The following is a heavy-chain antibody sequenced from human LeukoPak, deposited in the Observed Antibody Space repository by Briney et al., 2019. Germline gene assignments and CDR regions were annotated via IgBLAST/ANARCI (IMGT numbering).Heavy chain of an antibody. CDR3: ARRYCSGGSCYLSFDY. V-gene: IGHV1-46*01. CDR1: GYTFTSYY. D-gene: IGHD2-15*01. CDR2: INPSGGST. Sequence: ASVKVSCKASGYTFTSYYMHWVQQAPGQGLEWMGIINPSGGSTSYAQKFQGRVTMTRDTSTSTVYMELSSLRSEDTAVYYCARRYCSGGSCYLSFDYWGQGTLVTVSS. J-gene: IGHJ4*02.